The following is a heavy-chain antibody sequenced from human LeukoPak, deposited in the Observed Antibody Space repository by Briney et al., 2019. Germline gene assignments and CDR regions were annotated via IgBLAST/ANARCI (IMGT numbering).Heavy chain of an antibody. J-gene: IGHJ4*02. V-gene: IGHV5-10-1*01. Sequence: GESLIISCKGSGYSFTSYWISWVRQMPGKGLEWMGRIDPSDSYTNYRPSFQGHVTISADKSISTAYLQWSSLKASDTAMYYCARLIGYSSSLDYWGKGTLLTVSS. CDR1: GYSFTSYW. CDR2: IDPSDSYT. D-gene: IGHD6-19*01. CDR3: ARLIGYSSSLDY.